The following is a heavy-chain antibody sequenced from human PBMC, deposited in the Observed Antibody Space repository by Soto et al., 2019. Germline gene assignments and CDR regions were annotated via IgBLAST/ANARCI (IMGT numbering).Heavy chain of an antibody. J-gene: IGHJ5*02. D-gene: IGHD3-10*01. CDR2: IYYSGVT. CDR3: ARDLRGRGSGRFDP. CDR1: GDSITSGGYY. V-gene: IGHV4-31*03. Sequence: QVQLQESGPGLVKPSQTLSLTCTVSGDSITSGGYYWTWIRQYPGKVLEYIGCIYYSGVTYYKLSLKSRVTLSVDTSTNQFSLKLSSVTAADTAMYYCARDLRGRGSGRFDPWRQGTLVTVSS.